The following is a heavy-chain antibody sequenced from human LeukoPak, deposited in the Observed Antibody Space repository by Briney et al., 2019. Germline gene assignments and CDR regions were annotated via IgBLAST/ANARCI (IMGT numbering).Heavy chain of an antibody. CDR2: IIPILGIA. CDR1: GGTFSIYA. J-gene: IGHJ4*02. V-gene: IGHV1-69*04. D-gene: IGHD2-15*01. Sequence: SVKVSCTASGGTFSIYAISWVRQAPGQGLEWMGRIIPILGIANYAQKFQGRVTITADKSTSTAYMELSSLRSEDTAVYYCAREQNRYCSGGSCYSGFDYWGQGTLVTVSS. CDR3: AREQNRYCSGGSCYSGFDY.